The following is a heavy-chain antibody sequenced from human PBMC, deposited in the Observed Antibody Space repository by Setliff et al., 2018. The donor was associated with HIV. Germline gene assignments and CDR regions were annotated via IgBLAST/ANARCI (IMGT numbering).Heavy chain of an antibody. V-gene: IGHV4-34*01. Sequence: KPSETLSLTCAVYGGSFSGYYWSWIRQPPGKGLEWIGEINHSGSTNYNPSLKSRVTISLDTSKNQFSLKLRSVTAADTAVYYCARRTYYNSSGVDYWGQGTLVTVSS. CDR2: INHSGST. D-gene: IGHD3-10*01. CDR1: GGSFSGYY. CDR3: ARRTYYNSSGVDY. J-gene: IGHJ4*02.